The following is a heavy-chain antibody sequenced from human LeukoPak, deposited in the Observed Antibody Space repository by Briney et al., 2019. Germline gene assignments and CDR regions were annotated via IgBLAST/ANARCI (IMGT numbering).Heavy chain of an antibody. Sequence: PGGSLRLSCVASGFTFSSYTMSWVRQAPGKGLEWVSALNAGGGSTHYADSVRGRFTISRDNSKNTLYLQMNSLRAEDTAVYYCASPVRDRYCSGGSCYSPFDFWGQGNQVTVSS. J-gene: IGHJ4*02. CDR2: LNAGGGST. CDR1: GFTFSSYT. V-gene: IGHV3-23*01. CDR3: ASPVRDRYCSGGSCYSPFDF. D-gene: IGHD2-15*01.